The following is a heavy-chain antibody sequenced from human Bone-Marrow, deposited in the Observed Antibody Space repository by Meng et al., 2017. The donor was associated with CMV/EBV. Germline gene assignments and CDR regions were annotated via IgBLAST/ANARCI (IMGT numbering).Heavy chain of an antibody. CDR3: AKDSTGGYPHFFAI. CDR2: LNGGNAEV. D-gene: IGHD2-8*02. Sequence: GESLKISCEVSGFTFSRYAMTWVRQTPGKGLEWVSTLNGGNAEVNYADSVKGRFTISRDSSKNTLYLQMHSLRADDSAVYYCAKDSTGGYPHFFAIWGQGALVTCYS. CDR1: GFTFSRYA. J-gene: IGHJ4*02. V-gene: IGHV3-23*01.